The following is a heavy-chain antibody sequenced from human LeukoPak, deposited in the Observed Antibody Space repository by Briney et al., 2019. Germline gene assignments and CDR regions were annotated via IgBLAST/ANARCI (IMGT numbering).Heavy chain of an antibody. V-gene: IGHV3-66*01. CDR2: IYSGGST. CDR3: ARGRSGDGYKSPRGDAFDI. Sequence: GGSLRLSCAASGFTVSSNYMSWVRQAPGKGLEWVSVIYSGGSTYYADSVKGRFTISRDNSKNTLYLQMNSLRAEDTAVYYCARGRSGDGYKSPRGDAFDIWGQGTVVTVSS. CDR1: GFTVSSNY. D-gene: IGHD5-24*01. J-gene: IGHJ3*02.